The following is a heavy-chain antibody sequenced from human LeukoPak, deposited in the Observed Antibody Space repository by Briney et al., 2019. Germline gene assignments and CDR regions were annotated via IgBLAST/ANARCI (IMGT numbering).Heavy chain of an antibody. V-gene: IGHV3-73*01. CDR2: IGSKANSYAT. CDR3: TRRVDTAMVIREGYYFDY. D-gene: IGHD5-18*01. CDR1: GFTFSSYA. J-gene: IGHJ4*02. Sequence: GGSLRLSCAASGFTFSSYAMHWVRQASGKGLEWVDRIGSKANSYATAYAASVKGRLTISRDDSKNTAYLQMNSLKTEDTAVYYCTRRVDTAMVIREGYYFDYWGQGTLVTVSS.